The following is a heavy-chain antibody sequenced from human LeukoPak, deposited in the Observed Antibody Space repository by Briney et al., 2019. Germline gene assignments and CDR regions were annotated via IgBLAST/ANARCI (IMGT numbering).Heavy chain of an antibody. Sequence: ASVKVSCKDSGYTFTSNGISWVRQAPGQGLEWMGWISAYNGNTNYAQKLQGRVTMTTDTSTSTAYMELRSLRSDDTAVYYCARKGYSSSWKNWFDPWGQGTLVTVSS. CDR2: ISAYNGNT. J-gene: IGHJ5*02. V-gene: IGHV1-18*01. CDR3: ARKGYSSSWKNWFDP. D-gene: IGHD6-13*01. CDR1: GYTFTSNG.